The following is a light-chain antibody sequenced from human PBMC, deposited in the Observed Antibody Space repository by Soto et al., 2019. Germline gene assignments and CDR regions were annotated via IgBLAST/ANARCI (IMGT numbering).Light chain of an antibody. CDR2: DVT. CDR3: MCYAGGNNWV. V-gene: IGLV2-8*01. Sequence: QSALTQPPSASGSPGQSVTISCTRTSSDVGTHGYVSWYQQHAGKAPKLMIYDVTKRPSGVPDSFSGSKSANTASLTVSGLQAEDEADYYCMCYAGGNNWVFGGGTKLTVL. CDR1: SSDVGTHGY. J-gene: IGLJ3*02.